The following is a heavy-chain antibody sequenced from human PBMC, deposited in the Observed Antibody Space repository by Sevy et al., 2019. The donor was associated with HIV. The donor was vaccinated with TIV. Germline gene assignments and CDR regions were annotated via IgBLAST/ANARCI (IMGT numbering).Heavy chain of an antibody. CDR1: GFTVSSNY. Sequence: GGSLRLSCAASGFTVSSNYMSWVRQAPGKGLEWVSVIYSGGSTYYADSVKGRFTISRENAKNTLYLQMDSLRAEDTAVYYCAGSRPEGVGATLDAFDIWGQGTMVTVSS. CDR2: IYSGGST. J-gene: IGHJ3*02. CDR3: AGSRPEGVGATLDAFDI. V-gene: IGHV3-53*01. D-gene: IGHD1-26*01.